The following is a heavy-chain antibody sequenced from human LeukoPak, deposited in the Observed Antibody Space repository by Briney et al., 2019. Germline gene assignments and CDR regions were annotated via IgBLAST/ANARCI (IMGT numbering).Heavy chain of an antibody. CDR3: ARDPPDSSSWYWKTDWFDP. D-gene: IGHD6-13*01. Sequence: GGSLSLSCGASGFTFSNYWMSWVRQVPGKGLEWVANIKQDGSEKYYVDSVKGRFTISRDNAKNSLYLEMNSLRAEDAGVYYCARDPPDSSSWYWKTDWFDPWGQGTLVTVSS. CDR1: GFTFSNYW. V-gene: IGHV3-7*01. J-gene: IGHJ5*02. CDR2: IKQDGSEK.